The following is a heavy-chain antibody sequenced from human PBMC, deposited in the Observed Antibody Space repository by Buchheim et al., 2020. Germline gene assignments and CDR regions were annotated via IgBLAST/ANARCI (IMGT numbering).Heavy chain of an antibody. CDR3: ARDQAGSGTKGGFDY. V-gene: IGHV4-31*03. D-gene: IGHD1-7*01. Sequence: QVQLQESGPGLVKPSQTLSLTCTVSGGSISSGVYYWSWIRHHPGTGLEWIGYIYYSGNSHYNPSLQSRVTISVDTSQNQLSLRLSSVTAADTAVYYCARDQAGSGTKGGFDYWGQGTL. CDR1: GGSISSGVYY. J-gene: IGHJ4*02. CDR2: IYYSGNS.